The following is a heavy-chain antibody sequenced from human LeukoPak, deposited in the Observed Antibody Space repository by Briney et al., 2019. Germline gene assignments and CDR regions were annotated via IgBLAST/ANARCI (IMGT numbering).Heavy chain of an antibody. Sequence: ASVKVSCKASGGTFSSYAISWVRQAPGQGLEWMGRIIPIFGTANYAQKFQGRVTITTDESTSTAYMELSSLRSEDTAVYYCASGGYCGGDCYRGGWFDPWGQGTLVTVS. CDR2: IIPIFGTA. D-gene: IGHD2-21*02. V-gene: IGHV1-69*05. CDR3: ASGGYCGGDCYRGGWFDP. CDR1: GGTFSSYA. J-gene: IGHJ5*02.